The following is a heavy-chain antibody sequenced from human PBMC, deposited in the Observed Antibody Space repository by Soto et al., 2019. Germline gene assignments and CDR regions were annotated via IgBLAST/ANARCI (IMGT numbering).Heavy chain of an antibody. CDR2: IIHSEST. V-gene: IGHV4-34*12. CDR3: ARQRPIDGRWEFANYYCIDD. Sequence: NPSETLSLTCAVYGGSFSAYYWSWVRQPPGKGLEWIGEIIHSESTNYNPSLKSRVTISVDTSKNQFSLKLSSVTAAETAVYYCARQRPIDGRWEFANYYCIDDWGQGTPVTVSS. D-gene: IGHD1-26*01. CDR1: GGSFSAYY. J-gene: IGHJ6*02.